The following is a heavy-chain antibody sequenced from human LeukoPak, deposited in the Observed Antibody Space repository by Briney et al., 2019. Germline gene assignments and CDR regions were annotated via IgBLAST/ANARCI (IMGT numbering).Heavy chain of an antibody. Sequence: PGGSLRLSCAGAGFTFSSYAMSWVRQAPGKGLEWVSAISGSGGSTYYADSVKGRFTISRDNSKNTLYLQMNSLRAEDTAVYYCAKSGDYDFWSGYHPVDYWGQGTLVTVSS. CDR3: AKSGDYDFWSGYHPVDY. CDR2: ISGSGGST. V-gene: IGHV3-23*01. CDR1: GFTFSSYA. D-gene: IGHD3-3*01. J-gene: IGHJ4*02.